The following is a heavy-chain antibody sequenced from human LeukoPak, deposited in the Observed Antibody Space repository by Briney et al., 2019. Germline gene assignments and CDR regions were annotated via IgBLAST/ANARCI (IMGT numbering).Heavy chain of an antibody. CDR3: ARDELLNRNWFDP. CDR2: INWNGDST. V-gene: IGHV3-20*04. Sequence: PGGSLRLSCEASGFTFRSYWMHWVRQAPGKGLEWVSDINWNGDSTGYAHSVRGRFTISRDNSKNSVYLQMNSLRVEDTAFYYCARDELLNRNWFDPWGQGTLVTVSS. D-gene: IGHD3-10*01. CDR1: GFTFRSYW. J-gene: IGHJ5*02.